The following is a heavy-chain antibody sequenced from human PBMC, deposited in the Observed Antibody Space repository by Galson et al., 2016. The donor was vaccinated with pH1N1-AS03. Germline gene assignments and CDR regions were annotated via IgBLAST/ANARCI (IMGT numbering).Heavy chain of an antibody. D-gene: IGHD1-26*01. CDR1: GFTFSDYH. J-gene: IGHJ4*02. V-gene: IGHV3-74*01. CDR3: ARDLGWEILF. Sequence: SLRLSCAASGFTFSDYHMHWVRQAPGKGLVWVSRINTDGSSTTYADSVKGRFTISRDNAKNTLYLQMNNLRAEDTAVYYCARDLGWEILFWDQGTLVTVSS. CDR2: INTDGSST.